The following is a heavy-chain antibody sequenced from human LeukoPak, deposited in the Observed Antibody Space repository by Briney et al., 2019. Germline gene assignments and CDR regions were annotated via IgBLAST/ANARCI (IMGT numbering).Heavy chain of an antibody. D-gene: IGHD3-9*01. CDR1: GFTFSSYA. Sequence: GGSLRLSCAASGFTFSSYAMNWVRQAPGKGLEWVSTISGSGGSTYYADSVKGRFTISRDNSKNTLYLQMSSLRAEDTAVYYCAKDLIRYDILTGYHQFDYWGQGTLVTVSS. V-gene: IGHV3-23*01. CDR3: AKDLIRYDILTGYHQFDY. J-gene: IGHJ4*02. CDR2: ISGSGGST.